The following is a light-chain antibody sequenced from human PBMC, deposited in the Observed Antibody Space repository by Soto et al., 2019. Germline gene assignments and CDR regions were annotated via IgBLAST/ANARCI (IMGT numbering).Light chain of an antibody. CDR1: GSNNGSNA. Sequence: QSVLTQPPSASGTPGQRVTISCSGSGSNNGSNAVNWYQQLPGTAPKLLIYTNNQRPSGVPDRFSGSKSGTSGSLAISGLQSEDEADYYCAAWDDSLSGYVFGTGTKVTVL. CDR3: AAWDDSLSGYV. J-gene: IGLJ1*01. CDR2: TNN. V-gene: IGLV1-44*01.